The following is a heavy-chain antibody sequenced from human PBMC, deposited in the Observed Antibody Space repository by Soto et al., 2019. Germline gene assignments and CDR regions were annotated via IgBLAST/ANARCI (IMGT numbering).Heavy chain of an antibody. CDR1: GGTFSSYA. D-gene: IGHD3-22*01. CDR3: AREEHYYDSSGYPSDY. J-gene: IGHJ4*02. CDR2: IIPIFGTA. V-gene: IGHV1-69*01. Sequence: QVQLVQSGAEVKKPGSSVKVSCKASGGTFSSYAISWVRQAPGQGLEWMGGIIPIFGTANYAQKFQGRVTITADESTSTAYMEVSSLRSEDTAVYYCAREEHYYDSSGYPSDYWGQGTLVTVSS.